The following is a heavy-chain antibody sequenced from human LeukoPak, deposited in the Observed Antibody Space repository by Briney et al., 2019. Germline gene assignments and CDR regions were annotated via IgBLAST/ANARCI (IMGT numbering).Heavy chain of an antibody. CDR1: AGSISTFY. CDR2: IYYSGST. V-gene: IGHV4-59*01. D-gene: IGHD1-26*01. J-gene: IGHJ2*01. Sequence: SETLSLTCTVSAGSISTFYWSWIRQPPGKGLEWIGYIYYSGSTNYNPSLKSRVTISVDTSKNQFSLKLSSVTAADTAVYYCAYAPVGAAWYFDLWGRGTLVTVSS. CDR3: AYAPVGAAWYFDL.